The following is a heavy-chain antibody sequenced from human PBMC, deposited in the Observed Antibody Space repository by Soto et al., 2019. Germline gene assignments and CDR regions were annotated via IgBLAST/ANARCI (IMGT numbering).Heavy chain of an antibody. CDR1: GFIFSSYW. J-gene: IGHJ6*02. CDR3: ARELPTTIRGGYYYSYGMDV. CDR2: LHSDGSTT. D-gene: IGHD2-2*02. Sequence: GGSLRLSCAASGFIFSSYWMHWVRQAPGKGLVWVSRLHSDGSTTTYADSVKGRFTISRDNAKNTLYLQMNSLRAEDTAVYYCARELPTTIRGGYYYSYGMDVWGQGTTVTVSS. V-gene: IGHV3-74*03.